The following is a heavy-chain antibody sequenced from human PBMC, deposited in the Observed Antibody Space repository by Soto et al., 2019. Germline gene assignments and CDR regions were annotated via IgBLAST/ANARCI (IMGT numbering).Heavy chain of an antibody. CDR2: IIPIFGTA. CDR1: GGTFSSYA. V-gene: IGHV1-69*13. CDR3: GSSSSGAFDI. J-gene: IGHJ3*02. Sequence: ASVKVSCKASGGTFSSYAISWVRQAPGQGLEWMGGIIPIFGTANYAQKFQGRVTITADESTSTAYMELSSLRSEDTAVYYCGSSSSGAFDIWGQGTMVTVSS. D-gene: IGHD6-6*01.